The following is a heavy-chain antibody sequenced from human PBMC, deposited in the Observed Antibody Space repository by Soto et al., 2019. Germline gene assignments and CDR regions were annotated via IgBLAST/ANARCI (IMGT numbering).Heavy chain of an antibody. CDR1: GGSFSGYY. V-gene: IGHV4-39*01. J-gene: IGHJ5*02. CDR3: ARLGAFYQSLDP. Sequence: LSETLSLTCAVYGGSFSGYYWGWIRQPPGKGLEWIGSIYYSGSTYYNPSLKSRVTISVDTSKNQFSLKLSSVTAADTAVYYCARLGAFYQSLDPWGPGTQVTVSS. D-gene: IGHD3-3*02. CDR2: IYYSGST.